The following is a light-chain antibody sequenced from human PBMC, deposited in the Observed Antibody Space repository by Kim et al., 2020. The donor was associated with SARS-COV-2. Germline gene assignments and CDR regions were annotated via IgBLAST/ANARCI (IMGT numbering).Light chain of an antibody. CDR2: EAS. CDR1: QSVGSY. CDR3: QQRFNWPPLT. V-gene: IGKV3-11*01. J-gene: IGKJ4*01. Sequence: EIVLTQSPATLSLSPGDRATLSCRASQSVGSYLAWYQQKPGQPPRLLIYEASNRATDIPARFSGSGSGAEFTLTISGLEPEDSAVYYCQQRFNWPPLTFGGGTKVEI.